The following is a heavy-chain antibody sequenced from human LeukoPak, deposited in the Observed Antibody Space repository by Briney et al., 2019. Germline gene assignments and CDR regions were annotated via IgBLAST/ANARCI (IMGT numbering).Heavy chain of an antibody. CDR2: IYYSGST. Sequence: SGTLSLTCAVSGGSISSSNWWSWVRQPPGKGLEWIGYIYYSGSTNYNPSLKSRVTISVDTSKNQFSLKLSSVTAADTAVYYCAKQEAGYYFDYWGQGTLVTVSS. CDR3: AKQEAGYYFDY. D-gene: IGHD3-10*01. CDR1: GGSISSSNW. V-gene: IGHV4-4*02. J-gene: IGHJ4*02.